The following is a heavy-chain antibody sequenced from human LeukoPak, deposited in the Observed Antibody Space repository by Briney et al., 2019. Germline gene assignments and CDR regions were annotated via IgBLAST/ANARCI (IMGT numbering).Heavy chain of an antibody. CDR1: GGSISSYY. CDR3: ARQRGSSSWYAFDI. J-gene: IGHJ3*02. Sequence: SETLSLTCTVSGGSISSYYWSWIRQPPGNGLEWIGYIYYSGSTNYNPSLKSRVTISVDTSKNQFSLKLSSVTAADTAVYYCARQRGSSSWYAFDIWGQGTMVTVSS. CDR2: IYYSGST. V-gene: IGHV4-59*08. D-gene: IGHD6-13*01.